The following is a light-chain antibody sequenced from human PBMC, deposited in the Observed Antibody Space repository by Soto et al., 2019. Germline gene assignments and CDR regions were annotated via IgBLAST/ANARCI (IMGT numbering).Light chain of an antibody. CDR1: QRVLYSSNNKNY. CDR3: QQYDSTPLT. CDR2: CAS. J-gene: IGKJ4*01. V-gene: IGKV4-1*01. Sequence: DIVMTQSPDSLAVSLGERATINCKSSQRVLYSSNNKNYLAWYQQKPGQPPKLLIYCASTRESGVPDRFSGSGSGTDFTLTISSLQAEDVAVYYCQQYDSTPLTFGGGTKVEIK.